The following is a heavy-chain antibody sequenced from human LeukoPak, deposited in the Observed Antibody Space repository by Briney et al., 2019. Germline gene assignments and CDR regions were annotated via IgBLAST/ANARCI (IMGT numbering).Heavy chain of an antibody. J-gene: IGHJ6*02. CDR3: ARGHYGLDV. CDR2: IDTSGRTI. V-gene: IGHV3-11*01. CDR1: GFTFSDWY. Sequence: GGSLRLSCAASGFTFSDWYMSWIRQAPGKGLEWVSYIDTSGRTIYYADSVKGRFTISRDNARNSVYLQMSSLRAEDTAVYYCARGHYGLDVWGQGTTVTVSS.